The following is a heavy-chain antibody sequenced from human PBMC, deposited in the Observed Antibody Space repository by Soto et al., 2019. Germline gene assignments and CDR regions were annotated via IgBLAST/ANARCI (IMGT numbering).Heavy chain of an antibody. J-gene: IGHJ4*02. CDR2: ISRKSTYT. CDR3: ARSSTDGHNSYDY. D-gene: IGHD6-19*01. V-gene: IGHV3-11*06. CDR1: GFTFSGYY. Sequence: PVGSLRLSCAASGFTFSGYYMSWIRQAPGKGLEWVSYISRKSTYTDYADSVKGRFTISRDDAKNSLYLQMNSLRAADMAVYYCARSSTDGHNSYDYWGQGTLVTVS.